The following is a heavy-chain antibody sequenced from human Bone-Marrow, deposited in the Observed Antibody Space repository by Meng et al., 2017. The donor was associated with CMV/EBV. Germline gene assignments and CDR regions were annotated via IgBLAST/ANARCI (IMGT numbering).Heavy chain of an antibody. CDR2: IYYSGST. Sequence: SETLSLTCTVPGGSVSSGSYYWSWIRQPPGKGLEWIGYIYYSGSTNYNPSLKSRVTISVDTSKNQFSLKLSSVTAADTAVYYYARSYIYSYGYDWYYYYGMDVWGQGTTVTVSS. V-gene: IGHV4-61*01. CDR3: ARSYIYSYGYDWYYYYGMDV. D-gene: IGHD5-18*01. CDR1: GGSVSSGSYY. J-gene: IGHJ6*02.